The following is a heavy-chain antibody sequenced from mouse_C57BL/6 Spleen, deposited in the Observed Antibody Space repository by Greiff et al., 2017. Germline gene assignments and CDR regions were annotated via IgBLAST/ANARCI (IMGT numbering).Heavy chain of an antibody. Sequence: EVMLVESGGGLVKPGGSLKLSCAASGFTFSDYGMHWVRQAPEKGLEWVAYISSGSSTIYYADTVKGRFTISSDNAKNTLFLQMTSLRSEDTAMYYCAREAFYAMDYWGQGTSVTVSS. CDR3: AREAFYAMDY. CDR2: ISSGSSTI. CDR1: GFTFSDYG. J-gene: IGHJ4*01. V-gene: IGHV5-17*01.